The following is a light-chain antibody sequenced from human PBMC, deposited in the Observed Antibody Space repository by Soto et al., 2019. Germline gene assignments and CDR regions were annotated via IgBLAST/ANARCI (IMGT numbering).Light chain of an antibody. Sequence: QSVLTQPPSASGSPGQSVTISCTGTSSDVGGYSCVSWYQQHPGKVPKLMISEVNKRPSGVPDRFSGSKSGNTASLTVSGLQAEDEADYYCSSCGENHIYVFGTGTKVTV. V-gene: IGLV2-8*01. J-gene: IGLJ1*01. CDR2: EVN. CDR1: SSDVGGYSC. CDR3: SSCGENHIYV.